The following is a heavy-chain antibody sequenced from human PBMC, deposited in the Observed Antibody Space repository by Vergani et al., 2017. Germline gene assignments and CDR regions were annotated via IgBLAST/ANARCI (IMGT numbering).Heavy chain of an antibody. CDR3: ARELASGAIFDI. V-gene: IGHV1-46*01. Sequence: QVQLVQSGAEVKKPGASVKVSCKASGYTFTSYYMHWVRQAPGQGLEWMGIINPSGGSTSYAQKFQGRVTMTTDTSTSTAYMELRSLRSDDTAVYYCARELASGAIFDIWGQGTMVTVSS. CDR2: INPSGGST. J-gene: IGHJ3*02. CDR1: GYTFTSYY. D-gene: IGHD3-10*01.